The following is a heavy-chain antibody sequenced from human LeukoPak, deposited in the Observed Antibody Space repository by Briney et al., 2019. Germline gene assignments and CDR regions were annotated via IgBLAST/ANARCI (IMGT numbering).Heavy chain of an antibody. CDR1: GFXFSSYS. D-gene: IGHD3-22*01. CDR3: AREYYDSSGPDY. CDR2: ISSSSSYI. J-gene: IGHJ4*02. Sequence: GGSLRLSCAASGFXFSSYSINWVRQAPGKGLEWVSSISSSSSYIYYADSVKGRFTISRDNAKNSLYLQMNSLRAEDTAVYYCAREYYDSSGPDYWGQGTLVTVSS. V-gene: IGHV3-21*01.